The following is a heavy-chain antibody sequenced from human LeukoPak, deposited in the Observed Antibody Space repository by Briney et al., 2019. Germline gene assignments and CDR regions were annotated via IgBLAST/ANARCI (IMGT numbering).Heavy chain of an antibody. D-gene: IGHD3-22*01. J-gene: IGHJ6*02. CDR3: AKDSYYYDSSGKHPTELDYYGMDV. V-gene: IGHV3-30*18. CDR2: ISYDGSNK. CDR1: GFTFSSYG. Sequence: GGSLRLSCAASGFTFSSYGMHWVRQAPGKGLEWVAVISYDGSNKYYADSVKGRFTISRDNSKNTLYLQMNSLRAEDTAVYYCAKDSYYYDSSGKHPTELDYYGMDVWGQGTAVTVSS.